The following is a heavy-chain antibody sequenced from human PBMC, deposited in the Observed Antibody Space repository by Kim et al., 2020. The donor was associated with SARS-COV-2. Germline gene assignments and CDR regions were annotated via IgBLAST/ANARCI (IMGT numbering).Heavy chain of an antibody. V-gene: IGHV1-24*01. CDR2: FDPEDGET. D-gene: IGHD3-10*01. J-gene: IGHJ3*02. CDR1: GYTLTELS. CDR3: ATVCMVRGVLGVAFDI. Sequence: ASVKVSCKVSGYTLTELSMHWVRQAPGKGLEWMGGFDPEDGETIYAQKFQGRVTMTEDTSTDTAYMELSSLRSEDTAVYYCATVCMVRGVLGVAFDIWGQGTMVTVSS.